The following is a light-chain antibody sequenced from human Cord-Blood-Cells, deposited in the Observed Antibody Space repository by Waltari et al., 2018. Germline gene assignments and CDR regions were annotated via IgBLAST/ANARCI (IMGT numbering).Light chain of an antibody. V-gene: IGLV2-23*01. CDR2: EGS. CDR3: CSYAGSSTLWV. CDR1: SSDVGSYNL. Sequence: QSALTQPASVSGSPGQSITISCTGTSSDVGSYNLVSWYQQHPGKAPKLMVYEGSKRPSRVSNRSSGSKSGTTASLTISGLQAEDEADYYCCSYAGSSTLWVFGGGTKLTVL. J-gene: IGLJ3*02.